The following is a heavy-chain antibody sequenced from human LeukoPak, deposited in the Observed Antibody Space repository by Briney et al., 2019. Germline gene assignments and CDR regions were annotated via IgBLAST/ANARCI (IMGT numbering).Heavy chain of an antibody. V-gene: IGHV3-7*01. CDR3: TREDHSNYNY. Sequence: GGSLRLSCAASGFTFSSYGMHWVRQAPGKGLEWVASIKQDGGETFYVDSVKGRFTISRDNAKNSLYLQMNSLRAEDTAVYYCTREDHSNYNYWGQGTLVTVSS. D-gene: IGHD4-11*01. CDR1: GFTFSSYG. CDR2: IKQDGGET. J-gene: IGHJ4*02.